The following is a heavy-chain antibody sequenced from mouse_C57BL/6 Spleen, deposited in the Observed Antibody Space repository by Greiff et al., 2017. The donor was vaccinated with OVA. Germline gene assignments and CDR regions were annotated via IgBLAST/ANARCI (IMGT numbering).Heavy chain of an antibody. Sequence: VKLQESGAELARPGASVKLSCKASGYTFTSYGISWVKQRTGQGLEWIGEIYPRSGNTYYNEKFKGKATLTADKSSSTAYMELRSLTSEDSAVYFCASPGRGAWFAYWGQGTLVTVSA. J-gene: IGHJ3*01. CDR3: ASPGRGAWFAY. CDR2: IYPRSGNT. V-gene: IGHV1-81*01. CDR1: GYTFTSYG.